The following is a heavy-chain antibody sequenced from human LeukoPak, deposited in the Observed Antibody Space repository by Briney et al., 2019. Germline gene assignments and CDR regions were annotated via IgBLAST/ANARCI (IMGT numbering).Heavy chain of an antibody. J-gene: IGHJ5*02. CDR3: ARLLGESTVYDL. V-gene: IGHV3-21*01. D-gene: IGHD3-16*01. Sequence: PGGSLRLSCAASGFTFSSYSMNWVRQAPGKGLEWVSSISSSSSYIYYADSVKGRFTISRDNAKNSLSLQMDSLRAEDTAMYYCARLLGESTVYDLWGQGTLVTVSS. CDR2: ISSSSSYI. CDR1: GFTFSSYS.